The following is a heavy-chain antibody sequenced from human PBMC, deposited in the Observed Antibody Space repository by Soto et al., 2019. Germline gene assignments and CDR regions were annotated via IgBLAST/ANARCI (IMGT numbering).Heavy chain of an antibody. CDR3: ARAYCSSTSCYGPPVYYYYMDV. CDR2: MNPNSGNT. Sequence: ASVKVSCKASGYTFTSYDINWVRQDTGQGLEWMGWMNPNSGNTGYAQKFQGRVTMTRNTSISTAYMELSSLRSEDTAVYYCARAYCSSTSCYGPPVYYYYMDVWGKGTTVTVSS. CDR1: GYTFTSYD. V-gene: IGHV1-8*01. D-gene: IGHD2-2*01. J-gene: IGHJ6*03.